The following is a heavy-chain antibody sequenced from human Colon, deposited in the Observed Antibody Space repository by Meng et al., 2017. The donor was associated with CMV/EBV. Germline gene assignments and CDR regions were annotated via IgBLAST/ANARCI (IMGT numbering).Heavy chain of an antibody. Sequence: SVKVSCKASGGTFKSYSISWVRQAPGQGLEWMGRISPALGIASYAQKFPDRVTITADISTSTAYMELTTLRSDDTAVYYRARDMLWGSSSTYFDSWGQGTLVTVSS. CDR1: GGTFKSYS. D-gene: IGHD6-6*01. CDR3: ARDMLWGSSSTYFDS. V-gene: IGHV1-69*04. CDR2: ISPALGIA. J-gene: IGHJ4*02.